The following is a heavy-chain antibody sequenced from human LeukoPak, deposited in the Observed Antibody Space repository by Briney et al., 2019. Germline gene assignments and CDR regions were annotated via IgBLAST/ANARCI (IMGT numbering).Heavy chain of an antibody. CDR3: AKDVAPDSGWDLDY. J-gene: IGHJ4*02. D-gene: IGHD6-19*01. Sequence: PGGSLRLSSAASGFTFSTYSMTWVRQAPGKGLEWVSSIYNSGSRTFYGDSVKGRFTVSRDNSKNTLYLQMNSLRAEDTAVYYCAKDVAPDSGWDLDYWGQGTLVTVSS. CDR2: IYNSGSRT. CDR1: GFTFSTYS. V-gene: IGHV3-23*05.